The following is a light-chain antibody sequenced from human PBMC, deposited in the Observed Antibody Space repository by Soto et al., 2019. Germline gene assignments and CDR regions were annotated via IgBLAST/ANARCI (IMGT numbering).Light chain of an antibody. CDR1: QSVSNNY. V-gene: IGKV3-11*01. CDR2: GAS. Sequence: EIVLTQSPGTLSLSPGERATLSCRASQSVSNNYLARYQQKPGQAPRLLIYGASNRATGIPARFSGSGSGTDFTLTISSLEPEDFAVYYCQQRITFGQGTRLEI. J-gene: IGKJ5*01. CDR3: QQRIT.